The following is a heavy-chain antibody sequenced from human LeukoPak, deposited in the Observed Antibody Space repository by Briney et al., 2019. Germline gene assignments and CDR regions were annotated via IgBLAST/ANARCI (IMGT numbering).Heavy chain of an antibody. CDR2: INSDGSST. D-gene: IGHD2-15*01. CDR1: GFTFSSYW. V-gene: IGHV3-74*01. J-gene: IGHJ6*03. Sequence: GGSLRLSCAASGFTFSSYWMHWVRHAPGKGLVWVSRINSDGSSTSYADSVKGRFTISRDNAKNTLYLQMNSLRAEDTAVYYCARSLAGYYYYYYMDVWGKGTTVTVSS. CDR3: ARSLAGYYYYYYMDV.